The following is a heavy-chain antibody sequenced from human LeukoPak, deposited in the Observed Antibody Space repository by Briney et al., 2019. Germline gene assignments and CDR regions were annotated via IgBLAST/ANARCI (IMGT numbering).Heavy chain of an antibody. CDR3: ASAIVGAPDS. D-gene: IGHD1-26*01. CDR2: IYSGGTT. Sequence: GGSLRLSCVASGFIVSDNSMSWVRQAPGKGLEWVSVIYSGGTTYYADSVKGRFTISRDNSKNTLYLQMNSLRAEDTAVYYCASAIVGAPDSWGQGTLVTVSS. V-gene: IGHV3-53*01. J-gene: IGHJ4*02. CDR1: GFIVSDNS.